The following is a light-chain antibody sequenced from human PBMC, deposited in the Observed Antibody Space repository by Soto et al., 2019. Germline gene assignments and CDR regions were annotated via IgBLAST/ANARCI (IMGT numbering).Light chain of an antibody. CDR1: SSDVGGYNY. CDR2: EFS. CDR3: SSYAGSNNPNV. J-gene: IGLJ1*01. Sequence: QSALTQPPSASGSPGQSVTISCTGTSSDVGGYNYVSWYQQHPGKVPKVMIYEFSKRPSGVPDRFSGSKSGNTASLTVSGLQAEDEADYYCSSYAGSNNPNVFGTGTKLTVL. V-gene: IGLV2-8*01.